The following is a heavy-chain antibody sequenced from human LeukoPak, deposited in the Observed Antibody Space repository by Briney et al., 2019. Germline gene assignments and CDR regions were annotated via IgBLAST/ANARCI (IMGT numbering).Heavy chain of an antibody. CDR1: GGSISSSSYY. Sequence: SETLSLTCTVSGGSISSSSYYWGWIRQPPGKGLEWIGSISYSGTTYYNPSLKSRVTISVDTSKNQFSLKLNSVTAADTAVFYCAANSADYNTLGSSYKVWGQGTLVTVSS. CDR2: ISYSGTT. CDR3: AANSADYNTLGSSYKV. J-gene: IGHJ4*02. V-gene: IGHV4-39*01. D-gene: IGHD3-10*01.